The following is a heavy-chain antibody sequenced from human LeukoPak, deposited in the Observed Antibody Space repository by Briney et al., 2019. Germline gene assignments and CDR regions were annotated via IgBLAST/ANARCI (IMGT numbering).Heavy chain of an antibody. D-gene: IGHD3-22*01. CDR2: IVPIFGTA. CDR1: GGTFSSYA. Sequence: SVTVSCKASGGTFSSYAISWVRQAPGQGLEWMGGIVPIFGTANYAQKFQGRVTITTDESTSTAYMELSSLRSEDTAVYYCARGPPYYYDSSGYYYFDYWGQGTLVTVSS. J-gene: IGHJ4*02. V-gene: IGHV1-69*05. CDR3: ARGPPYYYDSSGYYYFDY.